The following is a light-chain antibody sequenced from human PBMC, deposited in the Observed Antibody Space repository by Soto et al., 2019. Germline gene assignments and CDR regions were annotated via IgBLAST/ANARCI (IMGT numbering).Light chain of an antibody. CDR3: QHYGSSPWT. CDR2: DAS. J-gene: IGKJ1*01. V-gene: IGKV3D-20*01. CDR1: QSVSSNY. Sequence: EIVLTQSPATLPLSPGERAALSCGASQSVSSNYLAWYQQKPGLAPRLLIYDASRRATGIPDRFSGSGSGADFILSISRLEPEDFAVYYCQHYGSSPWTFGQGTKVDIK.